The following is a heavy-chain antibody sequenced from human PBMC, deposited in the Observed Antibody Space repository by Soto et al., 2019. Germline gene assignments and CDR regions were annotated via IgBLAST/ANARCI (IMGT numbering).Heavy chain of an antibody. Sequence: GPSVKVSCKASGFTFTSSAMQWVRQARGQRLEWIGWIVVGSGNTNYAQKFQERVTITRDMSTSTAYMELSSLRSEDTAVYYCATTRDCSGGSCPRPEYWGQGTLVTVSS. J-gene: IGHJ4*02. D-gene: IGHD2-15*01. V-gene: IGHV1-58*02. CDR2: IVVGSGNT. CDR3: ATTRDCSGGSCPRPEY. CDR1: GFTFTSSA.